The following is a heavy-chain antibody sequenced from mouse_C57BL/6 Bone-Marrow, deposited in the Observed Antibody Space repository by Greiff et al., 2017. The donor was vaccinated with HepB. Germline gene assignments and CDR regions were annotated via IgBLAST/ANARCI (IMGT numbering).Heavy chain of an antibody. CDR1: GYTFTSYD. V-gene: IGHV1-85*01. D-gene: IGHD1-1*01. Sequence: QVQLQQSGPELVQPGASVKLSCKASGYTFTSYDINWVKQRPGQGLEWIGWLYPRDGSTKYNEKFKGKATFTVDTSSSTAYMELHSLTSEDSAVYFCARQEFRIFMTTVGRYFDGWGTGTTVTVSS. CDR2: LYPRDGST. CDR3: ARQEFRIFMTTVGRYFDG. J-gene: IGHJ1*03.